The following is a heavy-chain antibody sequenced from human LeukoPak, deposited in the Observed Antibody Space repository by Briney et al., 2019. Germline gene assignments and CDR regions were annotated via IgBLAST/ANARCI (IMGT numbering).Heavy chain of an antibody. J-gene: IGHJ6*03. CDR3: AWGAVPGYYYMDV. CDR2: IIPIFGTV. V-gene: IGHV1-69*13. Sequence: SVKVSCKASGGTFSSYAISWVRQAPGQGLEWMGGIIPIFGTVKYVQKFQGRVTITADESTSTAYMELSSLRSEDTAVYYCAWGAVPGYYYMDVWGKGTTVTVSS. D-gene: IGHD3-16*01. CDR1: GGTFSSYA.